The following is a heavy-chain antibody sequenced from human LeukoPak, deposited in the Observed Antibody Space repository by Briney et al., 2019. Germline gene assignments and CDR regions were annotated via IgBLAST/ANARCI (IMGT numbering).Heavy chain of an antibody. CDR1: GGSISSSSYY. CDR2: IYYSETT. CDR3: ARWGYYGSGSYFDY. J-gene: IGHJ4*02. Sequence: SETLSLTCTVSGGSISSSSYYWGWIRQPPGKGLEWIGSIYYSETTYYNPSLKSRVTISVDTSKNQFSLKLSSVTAADTAVYYCARWGYYGSGSYFDYWGQGTLVTVSS. V-gene: IGHV4-39*01. D-gene: IGHD3-10*01.